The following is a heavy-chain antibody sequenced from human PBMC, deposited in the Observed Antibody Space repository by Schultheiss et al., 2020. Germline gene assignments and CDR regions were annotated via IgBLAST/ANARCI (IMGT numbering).Heavy chain of an antibody. CDR1: GYTFTSYY. CDR2: INPSGGST. V-gene: IGHV1-46*01. J-gene: IGHJ6*03. D-gene: IGHD5-18*01. Sequence: ASVKVSCKASGYTFTSYYMHWVRQAPGQGLEWMGIINPSGGSTSYAQKFQGRVTMTRDTSTSTVYMELSSLRSEDTAVYYCAKLHTDMANTYYYYMDVWGEGTTVTVSS. CDR3: AKLHTDMANTYYYYMDV.